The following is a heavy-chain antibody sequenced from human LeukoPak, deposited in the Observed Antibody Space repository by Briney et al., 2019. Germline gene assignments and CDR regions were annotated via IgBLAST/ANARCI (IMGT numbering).Heavy chain of an antibody. J-gene: IGHJ4*02. CDR1: GGSISSHY. D-gene: IGHD3-22*01. CDR3: ARESRSIRYYYDSSGYYYAHFDY. Sequence: SETLSLTCTVSGGSISSHYWSWIRQPPGKGLEWIGYIYYSGSTNYNPSLKSRVTISVDTSKNQFSLKLSSVTAADTAAYYCARESRSIRYYYDSSGYYYAHFDYWGQGTLVTVSS. V-gene: IGHV4-59*11. CDR2: IYYSGST.